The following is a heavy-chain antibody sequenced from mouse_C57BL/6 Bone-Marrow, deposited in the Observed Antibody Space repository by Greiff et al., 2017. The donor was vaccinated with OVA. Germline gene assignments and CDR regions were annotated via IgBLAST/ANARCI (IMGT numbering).Heavy chain of an antibody. J-gene: IGHJ4*01. CDR2: ISNGGGST. CDR3: ARQTTVVALYAMDY. CDR1: GFTFSDYY. Sequence: DVKLVESGGGLVQPGGSLKLSCAASGFTFSDYYMYWVRQTPGKRLEWVAYISNGGGSTYYPDTVKGRFTISRDNATNTLYLHMSRLKSEDTAMYYCARQTTVVALYAMDYWGQGTSVTVSS. V-gene: IGHV5-12*01. D-gene: IGHD1-1*01.